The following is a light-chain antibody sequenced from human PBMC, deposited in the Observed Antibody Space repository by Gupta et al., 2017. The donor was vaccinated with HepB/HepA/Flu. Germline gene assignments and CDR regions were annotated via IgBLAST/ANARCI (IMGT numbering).Light chain of an antibody. CDR1: SSNIGAGFD. V-gene: IGLV1-40*01. CDR3: QYYDTSLSGWV. CDR2: GNN. J-gene: IGLJ3*02. Sequence: QSVLTQPPSVSGAPGQRVTISCTGSSSNIGAGFDVHWYQQFPATAPKLLIYGNNKRPSGVPDRFSGSKSGTSASLAITGLQAEDEADYYCQYYDTSLSGWVFGGGTKLTVL.